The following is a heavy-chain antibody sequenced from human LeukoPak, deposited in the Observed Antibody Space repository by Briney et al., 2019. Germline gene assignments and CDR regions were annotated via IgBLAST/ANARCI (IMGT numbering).Heavy chain of an antibody. CDR3: ARATPGSYWFDY. CDR1: GITLSNYG. D-gene: IGHD3-10*01. Sequence: GGSLRLSCAVSGITLSNYGMSWVRQAPGKGLEWVAGISGSGGSTIYADSVKGRFTISRHNSKNTLYLQMNSLRAEDTAVYYCARATPGSYWFDYWGQGTLVTVSS. V-gene: IGHV3-23*01. J-gene: IGHJ4*02. CDR2: ISGSGGST.